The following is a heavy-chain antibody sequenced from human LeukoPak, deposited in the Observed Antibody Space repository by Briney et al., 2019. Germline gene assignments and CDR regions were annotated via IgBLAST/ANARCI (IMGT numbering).Heavy chain of an antibody. D-gene: IGHD2-15*01. CDR3: ARVRLYCSGGSCYRYFDY. V-gene: IGHV1-69*05. J-gene: IGHJ4*02. CDR2: IIPIFGTA. CDR1: GYTFTSYY. Sequence: SVKVSCKASGYTFTSYYMHWVRQAPGQGLEWMGGIIPIFGTANYAQKFQGRVTITTDESTSTAYMELSSLRSEDTAVYYCARVRLYCSGGSCYRYFDYWGQGTLVTVSS.